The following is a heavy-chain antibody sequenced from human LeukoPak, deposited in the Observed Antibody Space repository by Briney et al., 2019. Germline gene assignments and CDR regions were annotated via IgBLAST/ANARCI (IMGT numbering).Heavy chain of an antibody. D-gene: IGHD3-10*01. CDR3: ARDSGTTGEVKFDP. CDR2: IYNGGII. J-gene: IGHJ5*02. V-gene: IGHV4-4*07. Sequence: SETLSLTCTVSGDSISRYDWSWIRQPAGKGLEWIGRIYNGGIITDNPSLKSRVTMSKDTSNNQFSLRLRFVTAADTAVYYCARDSGTTGEVKFDPWGQGTLVTVSS. CDR1: GDSISRYD.